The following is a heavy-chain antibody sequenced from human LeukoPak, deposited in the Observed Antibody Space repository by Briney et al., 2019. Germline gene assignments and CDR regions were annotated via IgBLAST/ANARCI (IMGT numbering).Heavy chain of an antibody. CDR1: GFTFDDYA. CDR2: ISWNSGSI. Sequence: PGRSLRLSCAASGFTFDDYAMHWVRQAPGKGLEWVSGISWNSGSIGYANSVKGRFTISRDNAKNSLYLQMNSLRAEDTALYYCAKDGSDVRGGGYYGMDVWGQGTTVTASS. D-gene: IGHD3-10*02. J-gene: IGHJ6*02. CDR3: AKDGSDVRGGGYYGMDV. V-gene: IGHV3-9*01.